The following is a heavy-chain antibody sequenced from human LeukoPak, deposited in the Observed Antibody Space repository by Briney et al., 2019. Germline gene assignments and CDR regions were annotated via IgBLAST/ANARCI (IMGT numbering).Heavy chain of an antibody. CDR1: GFTFSSHW. CDR2: ISWNSGSI. D-gene: IGHD2-21*02. J-gene: IGHJ4*02. Sequence: PGGSLRLSCAASGFTFSSHWMSWVRQAPGKGLEWVSGISWNSGSIGYADSVKGRFTISRDNAKNSLYLQMNSLRAEDTAVYYCASPTYCGGDCYNGIDYWGQGTLVTVSS. CDR3: ASPTYCGGDCYNGIDY. V-gene: IGHV3-20*04.